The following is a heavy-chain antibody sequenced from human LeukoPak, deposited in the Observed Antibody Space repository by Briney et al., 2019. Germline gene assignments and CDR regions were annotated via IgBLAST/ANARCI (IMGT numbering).Heavy chain of an antibody. J-gene: IGHJ5*02. CDR2: INHSGST. CDR3: ASRYCSGGTCSPHWFDP. D-gene: IGHD2-15*01. CDR1: GGSFSGYY. V-gene: IGHV4-34*01. Sequence: SETLSLTCAVYGGSFSGYYWSWIRQPPGKGLEWIGEINHSGSTNYNPSLKSGVTISVDTSKNQFSLKLSSVTAADTAVYYCASRYCSGGTCSPHWFDPWGQGTLVTVSS.